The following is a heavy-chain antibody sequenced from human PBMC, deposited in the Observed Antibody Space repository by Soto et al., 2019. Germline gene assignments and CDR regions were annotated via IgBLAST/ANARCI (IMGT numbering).Heavy chain of an antibody. CDR3: ARYCGGDCYSELDY. D-gene: IGHD2-21*02. V-gene: IGHV4-59*01. J-gene: IGHJ4*02. Sequence: QVQLQESGPGLVKPSETLSLTCTVSGGSISSYYWSWIRQPPGKGLEWIGYIYYSGSTNYNPSLKSRVTISVDTSKNQFSLKLSSVTAADTAVYYCARYCGGDCYSELDYWGQGTLVTVSS. CDR1: GGSISSYY. CDR2: IYYSGST.